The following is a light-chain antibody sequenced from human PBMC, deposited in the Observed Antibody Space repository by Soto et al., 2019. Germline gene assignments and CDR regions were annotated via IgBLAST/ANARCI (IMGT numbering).Light chain of an antibody. J-gene: IGKJ1*01. V-gene: IGKV3-20*01. CDR1: QTVRNNY. Sequence: IVLIQSPAALSVSPGERATLSCRASQTVRNNYLAWYQQKPGQAPRLLIYEASSRATGIPDRFSGGGSGTDFTLTISRLEPEDFAVYYCQQYGSSGTFGQGTKVDI. CDR2: EAS. CDR3: QQYGSSGT.